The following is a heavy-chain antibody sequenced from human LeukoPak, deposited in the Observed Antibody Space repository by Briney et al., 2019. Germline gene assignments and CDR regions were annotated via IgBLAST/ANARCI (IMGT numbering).Heavy chain of an antibody. CDR1: GGSISSYY. CDR2: IYYSGST. D-gene: IGHD5-12*01. CDR3: ERQRGYVLFDY. J-gene: IGHJ4*02. V-gene: IGHV4-59*08. Sequence: SETLSLTCTVSGGSISSYYWSWVRQPPGKGLEWIGYIYYSGSTNYNPSLKSRVTISVDTSKNQFSLKLSPVTAADTAVYYCERQRGYVLFDYWGQGTLVTVSS.